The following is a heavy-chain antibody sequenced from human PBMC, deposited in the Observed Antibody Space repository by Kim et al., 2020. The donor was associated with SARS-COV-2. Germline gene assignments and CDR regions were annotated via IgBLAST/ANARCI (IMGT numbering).Heavy chain of an antibody. D-gene: IGHD3-9*01. CDR1: GFTFSSYW. CDR2: IKQDGSEK. V-gene: IGHV3-7*01. CDR3: ARSRFNYDILTGYPPYYGMDV. J-gene: IGHJ6*02. Sequence: GGSLRLSCAASGFTFSSYWMSWVRQAPGKGLEWVANIKQDGSEKYYVDSVKGRFTISRDNAKNSLYLQMNSLRAEDTAVYYCARSRFNYDILTGYPPYYGMDVWGQGTTVTVSS.